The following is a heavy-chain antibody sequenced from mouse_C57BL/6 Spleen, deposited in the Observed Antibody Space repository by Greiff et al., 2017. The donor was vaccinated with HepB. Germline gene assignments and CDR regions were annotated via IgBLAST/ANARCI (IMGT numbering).Heavy chain of an antibody. Sequence: VQLQQSGPELVKPGASVKISCKASGYAFSSSWMNWVKQRPGKGLEWIGRIYPGDGDTNYNGKFKGKATLTADKSSSTAYMQLSSLTSEDSAVYFCARSGSSYYWGQGTTLTVSS. CDR3: ARSGSSYY. CDR1: GYAFSSSW. CDR2: IYPGDGDT. J-gene: IGHJ2*01. D-gene: IGHD1-1*01. V-gene: IGHV1-82*01.